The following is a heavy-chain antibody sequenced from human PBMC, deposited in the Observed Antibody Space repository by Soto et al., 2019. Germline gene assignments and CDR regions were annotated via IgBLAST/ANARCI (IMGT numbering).Heavy chain of an antibody. CDR3: ASSASDHCSTISCPPGN. CDR1: GGSISSYY. Sequence: PSATLSLTYTVSGGSISSYYWSWIRQPPGKGLEWIGYIHYSGSTNYKPSLKSRVTISVDTSKNQISLKLSSVTAADTAVYYCASSASDHCSTISCPPGNWGQGTLVTVSS. J-gene: IGHJ4*02. V-gene: IGHV4-59*01. D-gene: IGHD2-2*01. CDR2: IHYSGST.